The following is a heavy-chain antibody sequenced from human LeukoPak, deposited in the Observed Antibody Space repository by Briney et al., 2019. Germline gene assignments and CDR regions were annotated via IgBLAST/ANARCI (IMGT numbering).Heavy chain of an antibody. CDR2: ISGSGGST. CDR1: GFTFSSYA. Sequence: PGGSLRLSCAASGFTFSSYAMSWVRQAPGKGLEWVSAISGSGGSTYYADSVKGRFTTSRDNSKNTLYLQMNSLRAEDTAVYYCAKYYGGNPYYFDYWGQGTLVTVSS. V-gene: IGHV3-23*01. D-gene: IGHD4-23*01. CDR3: AKYYGGNPYYFDY. J-gene: IGHJ4*02.